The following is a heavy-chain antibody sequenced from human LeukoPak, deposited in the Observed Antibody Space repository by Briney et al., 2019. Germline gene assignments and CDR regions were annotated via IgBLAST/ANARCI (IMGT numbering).Heavy chain of an antibody. Sequence: SETLSLTCTVSGGSISSYYWSWIRQPPGKGLEWIGYIYYSGSTNYNPSLKSRVTISVDTSKNQFSLKLSSVSAADTAVYYCTAHYDFWSGYSGWFDPWGQGTLVTVSS. CDR2: IYYSGST. CDR3: TAHYDFWSGYSGWFDP. CDR1: GGSISSYY. V-gene: IGHV4-59*01. D-gene: IGHD3-3*01. J-gene: IGHJ5*02.